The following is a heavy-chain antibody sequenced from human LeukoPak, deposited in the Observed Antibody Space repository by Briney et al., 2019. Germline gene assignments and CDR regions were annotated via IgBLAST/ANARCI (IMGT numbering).Heavy chain of an antibody. Sequence: SETLSLTCTVSGGSISSSSYYWGWIRQPPGKGLEWIGSIYYSGSTYYNPSLKSRATISVDTSKNQFSLKLSSVTAADTAVYYCARGMVRGVIRLRYYYYYMDVWGKGTTVTVSS. CDR3: ARGMVRGVIRLRYYYYYMDV. D-gene: IGHD3-10*01. CDR2: IYYSGST. CDR1: GGSISSSSYY. J-gene: IGHJ6*03. V-gene: IGHV4-39*07.